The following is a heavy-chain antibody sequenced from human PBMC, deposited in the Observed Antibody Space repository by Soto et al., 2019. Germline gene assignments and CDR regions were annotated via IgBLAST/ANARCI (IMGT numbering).Heavy chain of an antibody. J-gene: IGHJ6*02. CDR3: ARDLPPPVFTYYPGMDV. D-gene: IGHD3-22*01. CDR2: ISGDGSNQ. V-gene: IGHV3-30-3*01. Sequence: QVQLVESGGGVVQPGRSLRLSCAASGFTFSGYALHWVRQAPGKGLEWVAVISGDGSNQYYADSVKGRFTISRDNSKNTLYLQMSSLRAEDTAVYYCARDLPPPVFTYYPGMDVWGRGTTVTVSS. CDR1: GFTFSGYA.